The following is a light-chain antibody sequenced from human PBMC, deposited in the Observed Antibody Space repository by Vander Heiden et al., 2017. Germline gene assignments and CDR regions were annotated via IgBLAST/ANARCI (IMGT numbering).Light chain of an antibody. CDR1: SSNIGAAYD. CDR3: QAYDTSLSAWV. CDR2: GNN. V-gene: IGLV1-40*01. Sequence: QSVLTQPPSVSGAPGQRVAISCPGSSSNIGAAYDVHGYQQLPGTAHKLLIYGNNNRPSGVPARVSGSKSGTSASLAISGLQAEDEADYFCQAYDTSLSAWVFGAGTKLTVL. J-gene: IGLJ3*02.